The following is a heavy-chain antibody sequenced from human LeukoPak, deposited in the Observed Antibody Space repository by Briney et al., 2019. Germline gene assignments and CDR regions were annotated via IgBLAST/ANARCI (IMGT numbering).Heavy chain of an antibody. CDR1: GGSFSGYY. D-gene: IGHD4-23*01. CDR3: ARNGGNSDFDY. Sequence: SETLSLTCAVYGGSFSGYYWSWIRQPPGKGLEWIGEINHSGSTNYNPSLKSRVTISVDTSKNQFSLKLSSVTAADTAVYYCARNGGNSDFDYWGQGNLVTVSS. V-gene: IGHV4-34*01. CDR2: INHSGST. J-gene: IGHJ4*02.